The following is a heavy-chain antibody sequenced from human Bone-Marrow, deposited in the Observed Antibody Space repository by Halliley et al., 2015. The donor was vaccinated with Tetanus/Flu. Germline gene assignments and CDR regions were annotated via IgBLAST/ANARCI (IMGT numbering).Heavy chain of an antibody. CDR1: GDSISSGGYY. Sequence: TLSLTCGVSGDSISSGGYYWSWIRQLPGKGLEWIGYIFYTGKTHYNPSLKSRVSLSVDTSKNQFSLKLSSVTAADTAMYYCVRDQVYCSGGNCFSGWFAPWGQGTLVTVSS. CDR2: IFYTGKT. V-gene: IGHV4-31*11. J-gene: IGHJ5*02. D-gene: IGHD2-15*01. CDR3: VRDQVYCSGGNCFSGWFAP.